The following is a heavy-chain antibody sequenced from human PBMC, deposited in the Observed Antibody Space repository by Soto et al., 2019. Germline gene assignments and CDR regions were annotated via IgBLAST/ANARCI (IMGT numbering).Heavy chain of an antibody. CDR3: AKDGYYDFWSGYSLYYYGMDV. V-gene: IGHV3-23*01. CDR2: ISGSGGST. D-gene: IGHD3-3*01. J-gene: IGHJ6*02. Sequence: GGSLRLSCAASGFTFSSYAMSRVRQAPGKGLEWVSAISGSGGSTYYADSVKGRFTISRDNSKNTLYLQMNSLRAEVTAVYYCAKDGYYDFWSGYSLYYYGMDVWGQGT. CDR1: GFTFSSYA.